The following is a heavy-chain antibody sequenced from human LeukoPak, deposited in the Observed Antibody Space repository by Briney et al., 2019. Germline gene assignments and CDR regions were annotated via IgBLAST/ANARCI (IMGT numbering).Heavy chain of an antibody. CDR3: VKEHHSRGFGAYFDY. J-gene: IGHJ4*02. CDR2: ISSDGSVK. V-gene: IGHV3-30*18. CDR1: KFTFSHYG. Sequence: GGSLRLSCTASKFTFSHYGMQWVRQAPGKGLEWVAVISSDGSVKVYADSVKGRFTLSRDNSINTVDLQMNSLRAEDTAVYYCVKEHHSRGFGAYFDYWGQGALVTVSS. D-gene: IGHD3-3*01.